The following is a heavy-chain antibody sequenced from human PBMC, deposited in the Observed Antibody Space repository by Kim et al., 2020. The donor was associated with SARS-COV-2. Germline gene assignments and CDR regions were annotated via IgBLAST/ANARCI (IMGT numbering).Heavy chain of an antibody. CDR1: GFTFSSYG. CDR3: AKAAPSSVDYYDSSGYGIDY. CDR2: ISYDGSNK. V-gene: IGHV3-30*18. J-gene: IGHJ4*02. Sequence: GGSLRLSCAASGFTFSSYGMHWVRQAPGKGLEWVAVISYDGSNKYYADSVKGRFTISRDNSKNTLYLQMNSLRAEDTAVYYCAKAAPSSVDYYDSSGYGIDYWGQGTLVTVSS. D-gene: IGHD3-22*01.